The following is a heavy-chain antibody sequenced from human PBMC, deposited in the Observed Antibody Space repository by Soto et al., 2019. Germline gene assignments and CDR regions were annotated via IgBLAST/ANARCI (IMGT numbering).Heavy chain of an antibody. CDR2: ISGSGGST. Sequence: PGESLKISCAASGFTFSSYAMSWVRQAPGKGLEWVSAISGSGGSTYYADSVKGRFTISRDNSKNTLYLQMNSLRAEDTAVYYCAKDYHGDWFHYYFDYWGQGTLVTVSS. CDR3: AKDYHGDWFHYYFDY. J-gene: IGHJ4*02. CDR1: GFTFSSYA. V-gene: IGHV3-23*01. D-gene: IGHD3-9*01.